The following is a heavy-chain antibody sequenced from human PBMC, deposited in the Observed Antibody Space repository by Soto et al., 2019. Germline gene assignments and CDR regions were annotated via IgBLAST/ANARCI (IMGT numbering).Heavy chain of an antibody. CDR3: ARDLRGSGYDSGY. J-gene: IGHJ4*02. D-gene: IGHD5-12*01. CDR1: GGSITTGGYY. CDR2: RYYSEST. V-gene: IGHV4-31*03. Sequence: PSETLSLTCTVSGGSITTGGYYWSWIRQLPGKGLEWIGHRYYSESTYYNPSLKSRVSISLDTSKNQFSLKLGFVTAADTAMYYCARDLRGSGYDSGYWGQGTLVTVSS.